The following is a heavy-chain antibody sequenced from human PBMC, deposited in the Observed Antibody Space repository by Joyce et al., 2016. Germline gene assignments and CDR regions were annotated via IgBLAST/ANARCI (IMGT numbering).Heavy chain of an antibody. D-gene: IGHD6-19*01. CDR2: IRAYNGKT. Sequence: QVQLVQSGAEVKKPGASVKVSCKASGYTFSTFDINWVRQAPGQGLEWMGWIRAYNGKTKYAQKCQDRGTMTTDTATNTAYMELRSLRSDDTAVYYCAREKSSGWYYFDYWGQGTLVTVSS. CDR3: AREKSSGWYYFDY. V-gene: IGHV1-18*01. J-gene: IGHJ4*02. CDR1: GYTFSTFD.